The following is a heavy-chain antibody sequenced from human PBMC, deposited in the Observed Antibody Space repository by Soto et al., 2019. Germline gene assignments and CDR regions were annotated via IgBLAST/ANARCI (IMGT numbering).Heavy chain of an antibody. V-gene: IGHV3-21*01. CDR2: ISSSSSYI. J-gene: IGHJ3*02. CDR3: ARKPDYDSSGYLDAFDI. Sequence: EVQLVESGGGLVKPGGSLRLSCAASGFTCSSYSMNWVRQAPGKGLEWVSSISSSSSYIYYADSVKGRFTISRDNAKTSLYLQMNSLRAEDTAVYYCARKPDYDSSGYLDAFDIWGQGTMVTVSS. D-gene: IGHD3-22*01. CDR1: GFTCSSYS.